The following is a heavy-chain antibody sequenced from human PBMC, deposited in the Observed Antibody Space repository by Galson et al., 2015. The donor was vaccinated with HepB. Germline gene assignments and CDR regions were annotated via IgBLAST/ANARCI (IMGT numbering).Heavy chain of an antibody. CDR2: ISAYNGDT. V-gene: IGHV1-18*01. J-gene: IGHJ4*02. CDR1: GYTFTSYG. CDR3: ARARYSTSSDPT. Sequence: SVKVPCKASGYTFTSYGISWVRQAPGQGLEWMGWISAYNGDTNYAQDLQGRLTMTTDTSTSTAYMELRSLRSDDTAVYYCARARYSTSSDPTWGQGTLVTVSS. D-gene: IGHD6-6*01.